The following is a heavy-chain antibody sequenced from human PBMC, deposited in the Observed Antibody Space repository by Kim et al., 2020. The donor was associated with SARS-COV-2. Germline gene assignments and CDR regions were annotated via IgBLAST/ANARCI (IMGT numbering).Heavy chain of an antibody. CDR2: I. J-gene: IGHJ4*02. Sequence: ISFVDSVKDRFTITRDNAKNSVYLQMNGLGDEDTAVYYCVRGNYGNFDYWGQGTLVTVTS. V-gene: IGHV3-48*02. CDR3: VRGNYGNFDY. D-gene: IGHD3-10*01.